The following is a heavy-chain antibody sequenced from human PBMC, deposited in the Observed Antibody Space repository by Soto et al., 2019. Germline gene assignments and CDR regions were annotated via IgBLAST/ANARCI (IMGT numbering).Heavy chain of an antibody. V-gene: IGHV1-18*01. CDR2: ISGYNGHT. CDR1: GYTFTTSG. Sequence: VKVSCKASGYTFTTSGISWVLQAPGQGLEWMGWISGYNGHTKYAQKFQGRVTMTRDTSTSTVYMELSSLRSEDTAVYYCARDIDSSSWYYGMDVWGQGTTVTVSS. CDR3: ARDIDSSSWYYGMDV. D-gene: IGHD6-13*01. J-gene: IGHJ6*02.